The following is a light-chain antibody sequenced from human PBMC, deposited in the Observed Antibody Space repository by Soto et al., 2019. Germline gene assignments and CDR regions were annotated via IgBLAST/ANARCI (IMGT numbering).Light chain of an antibody. Sequence: EIVLTQSPATLSLSPGERATLSCRASQSVGRNLAWYQQKPGQAPGLLIYDASKRATGIPARFSASGSGTAFTPTISSLEPEDSAVYYCQQWSKGPSLTFGGGTKVDIK. V-gene: IGKV3-11*01. J-gene: IGKJ4*01. CDR1: QSVGRN. CDR3: QQWSKGPSLT. CDR2: DAS.